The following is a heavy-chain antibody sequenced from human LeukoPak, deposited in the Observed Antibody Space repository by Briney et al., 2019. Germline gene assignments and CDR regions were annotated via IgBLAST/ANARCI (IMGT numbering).Heavy chain of an antibody. J-gene: IGHJ5*01. D-gene: IGHD1-7*01. CDR1: GFTFSSYA. CDR3: AKSGTLGGPNWFDS. CDR2: ISGSGGST. V-gene: IGHV3-23*01. Sequence: GGSLRLSCAASGFTFSSYAMSWVRQAPGKGLEWVSGISGSGGSTYYADSVKGRFTISRDNSKNTLYVQMNSLRVEDTALYYCAKSGTLGGPNWFDSWGQGTLVTVSS.